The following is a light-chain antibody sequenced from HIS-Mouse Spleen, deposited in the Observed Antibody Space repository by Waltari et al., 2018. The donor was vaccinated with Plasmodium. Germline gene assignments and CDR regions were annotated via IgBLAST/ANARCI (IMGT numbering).Light chain of an antibody. Sequence: DIQMTQSPSSVSASVGNRVTITCRASQGLSSCLAWYQQQPGKAPKLLSYAASSLQSGVPSRFSGSGSGTDFTLTISSLQPEDFATYYCQQANSFPPSITFGQGTRLEIK. CDR3: QQANSFPPSIT. CDR1: QGLSSC. V-gene: IGKV1-12*01. J-gene: IGKJ5*01. CDR2: AAS.